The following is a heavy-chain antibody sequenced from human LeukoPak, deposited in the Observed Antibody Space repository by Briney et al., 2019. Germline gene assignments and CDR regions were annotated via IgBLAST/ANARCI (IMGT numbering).Heavy chain of an antibody. J-gene: IGHJ4*02. V-gene: IGHV4-59*01. Sequence: PSETLSLTCTVSGGSISSDYWSWIRQPPGKGLEWIGYIYYSGTTNYNPSLKSRVTISVDTSKNQFSLKLTSVTAADTAVYFCARGGKRLQIDYWGQGTLVTVSS. D-gene: IGHD5-24*01. CDR1: GGSISSDY. CDR3: ARGGKRLQIDY. CDR2: IYYSGTT.